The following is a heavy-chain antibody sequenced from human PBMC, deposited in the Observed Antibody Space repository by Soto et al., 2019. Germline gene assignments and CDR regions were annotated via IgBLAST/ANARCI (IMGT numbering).Heavy chain of an antibody. J-gene: IGHJ4*02. CDR1: GFTFSSYA. CDR2: IWYDGSNK. Sequence: GGSLRLSCAASGFTFSSYAMHWVRQAPGKGLEWVAVIWYDGSNKYYADSVKGRFTISRDNSKNTLYLQMNSLRAEDTAVYYCARDLFPSYDYIWGSYPPISIDYWGQGTLVTVSS. V-gene: IGHV3-33*08. D-gene: IGHD3-16*02. CDR3: ARDLFPSYDYIWGSYPPISIDY.